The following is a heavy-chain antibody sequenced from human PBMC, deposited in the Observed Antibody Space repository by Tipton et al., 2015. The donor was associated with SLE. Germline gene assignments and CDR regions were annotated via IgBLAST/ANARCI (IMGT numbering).Heavy chain of an antibody. CDR1: GFAFSDYW. CDR2: INQDGSEK. Sequence: SLRLSCVGSGFAFSDYWMSWVRQAPGKGLEWVAIINQDGSEKYYVDSVKGRFTISRDSARNSVYLQMNSLRAEDTAVYYCVDFDYWGQGTLVTVSS. J-gene: IGHJ4*02. V-gene: IGHV3-7*01. CDR3: VDFDY.